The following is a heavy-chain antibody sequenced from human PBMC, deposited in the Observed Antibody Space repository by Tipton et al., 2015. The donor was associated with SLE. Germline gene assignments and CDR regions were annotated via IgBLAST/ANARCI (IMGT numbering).Heavy chain of an antibody. Sequence: GSLRLSCAASGFTFSSYAMHWVRRAPGKGLEYVSAISSNGGSTYYADSVKGRYTISRDNSKNTLYLQMNSLRAEDTAVYYCAMARRYYGSGSYYNGGYWGQGTLVTVSS. V-gene: IGHV3-64*02. CDR2: ISSNGGST. CDR1: GFTFSSYA. D-gene: IGHD3-10*01. CDR3: AMARRYYGSGSYYNGGY. J-gene: IGHJ4*02.